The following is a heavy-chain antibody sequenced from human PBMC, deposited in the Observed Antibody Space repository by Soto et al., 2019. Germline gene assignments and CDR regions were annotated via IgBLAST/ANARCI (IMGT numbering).Heavy chain of an antibody. CDR1: GFPFSHYW. CDR2: IKQDGSEK. Sequence: EVQLVESGGGLVQPGGSLRLSCSASGFPFSHYWMTWVRQAPGKGLEWVANIKQDGSEKYYVDSMKGRFTISRDNAKNSLYLQLNSRRAEDTAVYYCARGHYYALGPYFPVNYMDVRGKGTTVTVSS. J-gene: IGHJ6*03. V-gene: IGHV3-7*01. CDR3: ARGHYYALGPYFPVNYMDV. D-gene: IGHD3-10*01.